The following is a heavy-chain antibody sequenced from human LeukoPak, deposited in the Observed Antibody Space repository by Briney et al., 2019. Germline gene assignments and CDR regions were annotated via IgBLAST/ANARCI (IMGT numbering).Heavy chain of an antibody. CDR3: ARGPNYYDSSGLAFDI. Sequence: ASVKVSCKASGYTFTGYYMHRVRQAPGQGLEWMGRINPNSGGTNYAQKFQGRVTMTRDTSISTAYMELSRLRSDDTAVYYCARGPNYYDSSGLAFDIWGQGTMVTVSS. CDR2: INPNSGGT. V-gene: IGHV1-2*06. D-gene: IGHD3-22*01. J-gene: IGHJ3*02. CDR1: GYTFTGYY.